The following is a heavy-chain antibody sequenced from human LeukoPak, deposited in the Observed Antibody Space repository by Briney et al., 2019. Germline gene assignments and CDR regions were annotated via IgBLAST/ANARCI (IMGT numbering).Heavy chain of an antibody. CDR2: IYSGGST. Sequence: QPGGSLRLSCAAFGFTVSSNYMSWVRQAPGKGLEWVSVIYSGGSTYYADPVKGRFTISRDNSNNTLYLQMNSLRAEDTAVYYCAREYYDSSGYLPYFDYWGQGTLVTVSS. V-gene: IGHV3-66*02. CDR3: AREYYDSSGYLPYFDY. J-gene: IGHJ4*02. D-gene: IGHD3-22*01. CDR1: GFTVSSNY.